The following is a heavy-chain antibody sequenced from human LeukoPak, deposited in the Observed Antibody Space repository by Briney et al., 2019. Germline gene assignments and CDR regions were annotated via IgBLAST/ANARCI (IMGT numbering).Heavy chain of an antibody. CDR1: GFTFSTYS. D-gene: IGHD4-17*01. J-gene: IGHJ6*03. V-gene: IGHV3-21*01. CDR3: ARGGLRHYYYYYMDV. Sequence: GGSLRLSCAAPGFTFSTYSMNWVRQAPGKGLEWVSSISSSSSYISYADSVKGRFTISRDNAKNSLYLQMNSLRAEDTAVYYCARGGLRHYYYYYMDVWGKGTTVTVSS. CDR2: ISSSSSYI.